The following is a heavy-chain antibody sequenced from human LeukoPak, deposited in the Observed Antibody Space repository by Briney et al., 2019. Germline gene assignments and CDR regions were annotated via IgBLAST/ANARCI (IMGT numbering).Heavy chain of an antibody. CDR3: ARVRGLFGAYAVLDAFDM. CDR2: ISAGSSTT. CDR1: AFTFSTYS. V-gene: IGHV3-48*02. J-gene: IGHJ3*02. D-gene: IGHD4-17*01. Sequence: GGSLRLSCAASAFTFSTYSINWVRRAPREGLEWVSYISAGSSTTFYADSVKGRFTSSRDNAKKSLYLQMNSLRDEDTAVYYCARVRGLFGAYAVLDAFDMWGQGTMVTVSS.